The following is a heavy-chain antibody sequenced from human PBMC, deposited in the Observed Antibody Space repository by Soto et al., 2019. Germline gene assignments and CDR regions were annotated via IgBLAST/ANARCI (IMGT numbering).Heavy chain of an antibody. CDR3: ARDLGYYDFWSAEGRYYYMDV. J-gene: IGHJ6*03. V-gene: IGHV1-18*01. CDR2: ISASNGNT. CDR1: GYTFTSYG. Sequence: ASVKVSCKASGYTFTSYGISWVRQAPGQGLEWMGWISASNGNTNYAQKLQGRVTMTRDTSTSTAYMELSSLRSEDTAVYYCARDLGYYDFWSAEGRYYYMDVWGKGTTVTVS. D-gene: IGHD3-3*01.